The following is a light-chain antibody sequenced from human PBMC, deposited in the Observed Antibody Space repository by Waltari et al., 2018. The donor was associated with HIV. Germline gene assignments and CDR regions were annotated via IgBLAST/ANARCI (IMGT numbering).Light chain of an antibody. CDR3: QQGYNTPPWT. Sequence: DIQMTQSPSSLSASIGDRVTITCRASQNIDKYLNWYQQKAGKAPKLLIYTTSNLQSGVPSRFSGSGSGTEFTLTISSLQPEDLATYYWQQGYNTPPWTFAPGTKVEVK. CDR1: QNIDKY. CDR2: TTS. J-gene: IGKJ1*01. V-gene: IGKV1-39*01.